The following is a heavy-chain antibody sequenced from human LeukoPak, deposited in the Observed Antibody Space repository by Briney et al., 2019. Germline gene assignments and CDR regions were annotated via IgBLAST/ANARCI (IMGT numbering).Heavy chain of an antibody. V-gene: IGHV1-8*02. CDR2: MNPNSGNT. CDR1: GYTFTNYD. J-gene: IGHJ5*02. D-gene: IGHD3-3*01. CDR3: ARVESITIFGVVIPGPFDP. Sequence: GASVKVSCKASGYTFTNYDINWVRQATGQGLEWMGWMNPNSGNTGYAQKLQGRVTMTTDTSTSTAYMELRSLRSDDTAVYYCARVESITIFGVVIPGPFDPWGQGTLVTVSS.